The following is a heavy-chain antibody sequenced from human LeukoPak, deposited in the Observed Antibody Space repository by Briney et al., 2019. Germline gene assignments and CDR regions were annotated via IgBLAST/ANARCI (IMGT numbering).Heavy chain of an antibody. D-gene: IGHD3-10*01. Sequence: SETLSLTCTVSGGSISSYYWNWIRQPPGKGLEWIGYIYYSGSTIYNPSLKSRVTISVDTSKNQFSLKLSSVTAADTAVYYCARSLYYYGSDSFDIWGQGTMVTVSS. CDR1: GGSISSYY. J-gene: IGHJ3*02. CDR3: ARSLYYYGSDSFDI. V-gene: IGHV4-59*01. CDR2: IYYSGST.